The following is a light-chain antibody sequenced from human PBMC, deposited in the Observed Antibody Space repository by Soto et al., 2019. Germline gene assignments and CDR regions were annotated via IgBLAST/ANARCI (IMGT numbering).Light chain of an antibody. CDR1: SSDVGGYDF. Sequence: QSVLTQPASVSGSPGQSITISCTGTSSDVGGYDFVPRYQQHPGKAPKLLIYEVSRRPSSFSNRFSGSKSANTASLTISELQAEDAADYYCLSYSRPSTLSLFGTGTKVTVL. CDR3: LSYSRPSTLSL. CDR2: EVS. J-gene: IGLJ1*01. V-gene: IGLV2-14*01.